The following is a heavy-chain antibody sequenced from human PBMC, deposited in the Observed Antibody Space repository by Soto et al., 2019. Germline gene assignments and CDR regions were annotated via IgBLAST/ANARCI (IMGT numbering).Heavy chain of an antibody. J-gene: IGHJ6*02. D-gene: IGHD6-13*01. Sequence: GGSLRLSCAASGFTLSSYAIHWVRQAPCKGLEWVAVISYDGSNKYYADSVKGRFTISRDNSKNTLYLQMNSLRAEDTAVYYCARTAAAGKYYYGMDVWGQGTTVTVSS. CDR1: GFTLSSYA. CDR3: ARTAAAGKYYYGMDV. V-gene: IGHV3-30-3*01. CDR2: ISYDGSNK.